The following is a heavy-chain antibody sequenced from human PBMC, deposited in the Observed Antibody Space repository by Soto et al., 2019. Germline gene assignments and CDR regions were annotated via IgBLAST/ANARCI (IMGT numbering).Heavy chain of an antibody. Sequence: GGSLRLSCAASGFTFSSYAMSWVRQAPGKGLEWVSAISGSGGSTYYADSVKGRFTISRDNSKNTLYLQMNSLRAEDTAVYYCAKDTAVLRYFDWSLDYWGQGTLVTVSS. D-gene: IGHD3-9*01. CDR3: AKDTAVLRYFDWSLDY. J-gene: IGHJ4*02. CDR1: GFTFSSYA. CDR2: ISGSGGST. V-gene: IGHV3-23*01.